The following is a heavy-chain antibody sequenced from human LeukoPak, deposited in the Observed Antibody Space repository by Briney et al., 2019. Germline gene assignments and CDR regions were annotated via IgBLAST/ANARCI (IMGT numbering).Heavy chain of an antibody. CDR1: GYSISSGYY. J-gene: IGHJ4*02. CDR2: IYHSGST. CDR3: ARHRDYRSPDY. V-gene: IGHV4-38-2*01. Sequence: PSETLSLTCAVSGYSISSGYYWGWIRHPPVKGLEWIGSIYHSGSTYYNPSLKSRVTISVDTSKNQFSLKLSSVTAADTAVYYCARHRDYRSPDYWGQGTLVTVSS. D-gene: IGHD6-13*01.